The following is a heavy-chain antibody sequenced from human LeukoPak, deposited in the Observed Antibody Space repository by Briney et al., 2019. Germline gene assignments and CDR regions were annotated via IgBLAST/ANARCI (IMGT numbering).Heavy chain of an antibody. V-gene: IGHV3-30*18. J-gene: IGHJ4*02. CDR3: AKELGYCSGGSCYSSFDY. CDR1: GFTFSSYG. CDR2: ISYDGSNK. Sequence: GGSLRLSCAASGFTFSSYGMHWVRQAPGKGLEWVAVISYDGSNKYYADSVKGRFTISRDNSKNTLYLQMNSLRAEDTAVYYCAKELGYCSGGSCYSSFDYWGQGTLVTVSS. D-gene: IGHD2-15*01.